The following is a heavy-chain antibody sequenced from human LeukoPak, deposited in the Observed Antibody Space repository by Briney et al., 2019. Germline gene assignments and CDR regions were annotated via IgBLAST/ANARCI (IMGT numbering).Heavy chain of an antibody. J-gene: IGHJ4*02. Sequence: PSETLSLTCAVYGGSFSGYYWSWIRQPPGKGLEGIGEINHSGSTNYNPSLKSRVTISVDTSKTQFSLKLSSATAADTAVYSCATRPSYYDSSGYDYWGQGTLVTVSS. V-gene: IGHV4-34*01. CDR1: GGSFSGYY. CDR2: INHSGST. CDR3: ATRPSYYDSSGYDY. D-gene: IGHD3-22*01.